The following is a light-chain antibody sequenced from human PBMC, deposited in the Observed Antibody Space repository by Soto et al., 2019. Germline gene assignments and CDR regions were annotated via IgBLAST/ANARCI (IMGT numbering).Light chain of an antibody. V-gene: IGKV3-15*01. CDR2: GAS. Sequence: EPLMTQSPATLSVSPGARATLYCRASQTISSSLAWYQHKPGQAPRLLIFGASPRATGVPARFSGGGSGTLFTLTISSLQSEDFGIYYCQQYNTWPWTFGQGTKVDI. J-gene: IGKJ1*01. CDR3: QQYNTWPWT. CDR1: QTISSS.